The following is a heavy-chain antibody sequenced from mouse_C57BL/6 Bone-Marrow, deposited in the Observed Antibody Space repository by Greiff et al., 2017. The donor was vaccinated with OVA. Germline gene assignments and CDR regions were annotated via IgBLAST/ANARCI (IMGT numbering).Heavy chain of an antibody. J-gene: IGHJ3*01. Sequence: VQLQESGAELVRPGASVKLSCKASGYTFTDYYINWVKQRPGQGLEWIARIYPGSGNTYYNEKFKGKATLTAEKSSSTAYMQLSSLTSEDSAVYFCARDGTTVPFAYWGQGTLVTVSA. CDR3: ARDGTTVPFAY. D-gene: IGHD1-1*01. CDR2: IYPGSGNT. CDR1: GYTFTDYY. V-gene: IGHV1-76*01.